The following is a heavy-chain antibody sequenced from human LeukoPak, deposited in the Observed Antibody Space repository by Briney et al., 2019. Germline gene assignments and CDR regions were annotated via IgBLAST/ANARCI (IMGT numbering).Heavy chain of an antibody. CDR1: GYTFTGYY. J-gene: IGHJ4*02. Sequence: ASVKVSCKASGYTFTGYYMHWVRQATGQGLEWMGWMNPNSGNTGYAQKFQGRVTMTRNTSISTAYMELSSLRSEDTAVYYCARAQGDYWGQGTLVTVSS. V-gene: IGHV1-8*02. CDR2: MNPNSGNT. CDR3: ARAQGDY.